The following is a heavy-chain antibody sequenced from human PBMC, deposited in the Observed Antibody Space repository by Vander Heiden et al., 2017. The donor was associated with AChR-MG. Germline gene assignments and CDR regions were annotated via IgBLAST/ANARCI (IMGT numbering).Heavy chain of an antibody. CDR1: GFNFGDYA. CDR2: IRRRAYGGST. CDR3: TRADTAVGAKYYFDY. Sequence: EVQLVESGGGLVQPGRSLRLSCTGSGFNFGDYAISWVRQAPGKGLEWVGLIRRRAYGGSTEYAASVKGRFTISRDDSKSIAFLEMNSLKTEDTAVFYCTRADTAVGAKYYFDYCGQGTLVSVSS. D-gene: IGHD1-26*01. J-gene: IGHJ4*02. V-gene: IGHV3-49*04.